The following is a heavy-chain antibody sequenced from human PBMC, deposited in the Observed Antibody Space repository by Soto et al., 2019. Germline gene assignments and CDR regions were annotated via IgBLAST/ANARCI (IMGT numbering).Heavy chain of an antibody. V-gene: IGHV3-23*01. D-gene: IGHD2-2*01. CDR3: AKPQLLFRGTRNAFDI. J-gene: IGHJ3*02. CDR2: ISGSGGST. CDR1: GFTFSSYA. Sequence: GGSLRLSRAASGFTFSSYAMSWVRQAPGKGLEWVSAISGSGGSTYYADSVKGRFTISRDNSKNTLYLQMNSLRAEDTAVYYCAKPQLLFRGTRNAFDIWGQGTMVTVSS.